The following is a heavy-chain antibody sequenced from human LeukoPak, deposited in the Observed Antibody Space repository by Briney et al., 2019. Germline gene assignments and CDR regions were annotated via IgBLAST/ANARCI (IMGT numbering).Heavy chain of an antibody. D-gene: IGHD3/OR15-3a*01. CDR2: ISSSSSYI. J-gene: IGHJ3*02. CDR3: ARIGHTWAFDI. V-gene: IGHV3-21*01. Sequence: GGSLRLSCAASGSTFSSYSMNWVRQAPGKGLEWVSSISSSSSYIYYADSVKGRFTISRDNAKNSLYLQMNSLRAEDTAVYYCARIGHTWAFDIWGQGTMVTVSS. CDR1: GSTFSSYS.